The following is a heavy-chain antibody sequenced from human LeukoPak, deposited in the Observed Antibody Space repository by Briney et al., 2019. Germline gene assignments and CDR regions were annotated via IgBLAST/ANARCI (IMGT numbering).Heavy chain of an antibody. D-gene: IGHD6-13*01. J-gene: IGHJ4*02. Sequence: SETLSLTCTVSGGSISSYYWSWIRQPPGKGLEWTGYIYYSGSTNYNPSLKSRVTISVDTSKNQFSLKLSSVTAADTAVYYCARESRSWYYFDYWGRGTLVTVSS. CDR2: IYYSGST. V-gene: IGHV4-59*01. CDR1: GGSISSYY. CDR3: ARESRSWYYFDY.